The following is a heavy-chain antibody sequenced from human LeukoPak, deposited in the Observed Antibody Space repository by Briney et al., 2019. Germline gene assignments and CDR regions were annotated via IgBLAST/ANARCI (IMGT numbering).Heavy chain of an antibody. CDR2: MNPNSGNT. CDR3: ARGYDSSGYYFDY. CDR1: GYTFTRYD. Sequence: ASVKVSCKASGYTFTRYDINWVRQATGQGLEWMGWMNPNSGNTGYAQKFQGRVTMTRNTSISTAYMELSSLRSEDTAVYYCARGYDSSGYYFDYWGQGTLVTVSS. D-gene: IGHD3-22*01. J-gene: IGHJ4*02. V-gene: IGHV1-8*01.